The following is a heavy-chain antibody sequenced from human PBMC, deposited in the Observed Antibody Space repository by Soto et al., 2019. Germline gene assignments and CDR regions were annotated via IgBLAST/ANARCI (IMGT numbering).Heavy chain of an antibody. D-gene: IGHD3-9*01. CDR3: AKDNERYDILKGYYYYYGMDV. CDR2: ISGSGGST. V-gene: IGHV3-23*01. J-gene: IGHJ6*02. CDR1: GFTFSSYA. Sequence: PGGSLRLSCAASGFTFSSYAMSWVRQAPGKGLEWVSAISGSGGSTYYADSVKGRFTISRDNSKNTLYLQMNSLRAEDTAVHYCAKDNERYDILKGYYYYYGMDVWGQGTTVTVSS.